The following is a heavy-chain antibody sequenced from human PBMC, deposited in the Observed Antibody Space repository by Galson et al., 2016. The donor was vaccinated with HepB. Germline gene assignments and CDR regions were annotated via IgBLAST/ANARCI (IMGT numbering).Heavy chain of an antibody. D-gene: IGHD7-27*01. CDR2: TYYRSEWHF. CDR1: GDSVSSSSAG. J-gene: IGHJ4*02. CDR3: ARSYLLGRGFGS. V-gene: IGHV6-1*01. Sequence: CAISGDSVSSSSAGWYWIRQSPSRGLEWLGRTYYRSEWHFDYAESVKSRITINPDTAKNQFSLQLNSVTPEDTAIYYCARSYLLGRGFGSWGQGNLVTVSS.